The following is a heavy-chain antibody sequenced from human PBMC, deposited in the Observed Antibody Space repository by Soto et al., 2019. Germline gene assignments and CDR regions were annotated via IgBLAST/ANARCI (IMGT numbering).Heavy chain of an antibody. CDR3: TRDTRITIFGVAPDAFDI. D-gene: IGHD3-3*01. Sequence: GGSLRLSCTASGFTFGDYAMSWFRQAPGKGLEWVGFIRSKAYGGTTEYAASVKGRFTISRDDSKSIAYLQMNSLKTEDTAVYYCTRDTRITIFGVAPDAFDIWGQGTMVTVSS. J-gene: IGHJ3*02. V-gene: IGHV3-49*03. CDR2: IRSKAYGGTT. CDR1: GFTFGDYA.